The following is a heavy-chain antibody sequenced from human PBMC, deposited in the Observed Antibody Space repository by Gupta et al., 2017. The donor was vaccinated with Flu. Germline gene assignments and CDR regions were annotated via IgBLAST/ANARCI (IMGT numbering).Heavy chain of an antibody. CDR3: TRDRYGSGRYGMDV. D-gene: IGHD3-10*01. CDR2: IWYAGTNK. V-gene: IGHV3-33*01. Sequence: QEQLVESGGGVVQPGRSLRLSGAASGFTISTYGMHWVRQAPGKGLEWVAVIWYAGTNKYYAESVKGRFTISRDNSKNTVYLEMNSLRAEDTAVYYCTRDRYGSGRYGMDVWGQGTTVTVSS. CDR1: GFTISTYG. J-gene: IGHJ6*02.